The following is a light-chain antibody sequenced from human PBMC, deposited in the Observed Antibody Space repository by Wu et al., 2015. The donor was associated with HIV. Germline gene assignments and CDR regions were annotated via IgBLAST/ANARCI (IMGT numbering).Light chain of an antibody. CDR2: KAS. V-gene: IGKV1-5*03. Sequence: DIQMTQSPSTLSACVGDRVTITCRASQSISTWLAWYQQKPGKAPKLLIYKASSLESGVPSRFSGSGSGTEFTLTISRLEPEDSAVYYCQQYGSSSGTFGQGTKVEIK. CDR1: QSISTW. CDR3: QQYGSSSGT. J-gene: IGKJ1*01.